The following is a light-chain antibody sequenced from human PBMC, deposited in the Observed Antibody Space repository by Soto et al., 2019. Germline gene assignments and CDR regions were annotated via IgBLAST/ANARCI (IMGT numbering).Light chain of an antibody. CDR1: QSISNY. CDR2: AAS. V-gene: IGKV1-NL1*01. CDR3: QQYGSSPIT. J-gene: IGKJ5*01. Sequence: DIQMTQSPSTLSASVGDRVTIPCRASQSISNYLAWYQQKPGKVPKLLIYAASSRATGIPDRFSGSGSGTDFTLTISRLEPEDFAVYYCQQYGSSPITFGQGTRLEIK.